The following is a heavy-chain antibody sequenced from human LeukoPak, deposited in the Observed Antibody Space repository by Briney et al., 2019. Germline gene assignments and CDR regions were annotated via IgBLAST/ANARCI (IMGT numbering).Heavy chain of an antibody. Sequence: PGGSLRLSCAASEFTFSNHWMHWVRQAPGKGLVWVSHINGDGRTTTYADSVKGRFTISRDNYKNTLYLQMNSLRAEDTAVYYCAKDAPDYGGNSVGAFDIWGQGTMVTVSS. J-gene: IGHJ3*02. CDR2: INGDGRTT. CDR3: AKDAPDYGGNSVGAFDI. V-gene: IGHV3-74*01. CDR1: EFTFSNHW. D-gene: IGHD4-23*01.